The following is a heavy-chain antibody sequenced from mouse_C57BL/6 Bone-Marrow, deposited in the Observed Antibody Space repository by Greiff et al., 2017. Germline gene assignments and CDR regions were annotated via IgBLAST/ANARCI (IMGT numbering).Heavy chain of an antibody. Sequence: QVQLLQSGAELVRPGTSVKMSCKASGYTFTNYWIGWAKQRPGHGLEWIGDIYPGGGYTNYNEKFKGKATLTADKSSSTAYMQFSSLTSEDSAIYCGARYYDHLYFDVWGTGTTVTVSS. J-gene: IGHJ1*03. V-gene: IGHV1-63*01. CDR1: GYTFTNYW. CDR2: IYPGGGYT. CDR3: ARYYDHLYFDV. D-gene: IGHD1-1*01.